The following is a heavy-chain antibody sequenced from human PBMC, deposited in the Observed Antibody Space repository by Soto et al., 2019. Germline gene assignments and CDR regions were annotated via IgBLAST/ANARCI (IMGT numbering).Heavy chain of an antibody. CDR1: GYTFTSYA. CDR2: INAGNGNT. CDR3: ARGSYYYDSSGYYTGAFDI. J-gene: IGHJ3*02. D-gene: IGHD3-22*01. Sequence: ASVKVSCKASGYTFTSYAMHWVRQAPGQRLEWMGWINAGNGNTKYSQKFQGRVTITRDTSASTAYMELSSLRSEDTAVYYCARGSYYYDSSGYYTGAFDIWGQGAMVTVSS. V-gene: IGHV1-3*01.